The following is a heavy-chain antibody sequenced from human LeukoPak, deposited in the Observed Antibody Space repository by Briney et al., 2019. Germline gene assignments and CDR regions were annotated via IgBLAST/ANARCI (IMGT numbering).Heavy chain of an antibody. CDR1: GYTFSGFY. Sequence: ASVKVSCKASGYTFSGFYVHWVRQAPGQGFEWMGIIKVSGGRTEYAQKFQGRVTVTRDMSTSTVYMELNNLRSGDTAVYYCAREPPESYYFDNWGQGTLVTVSS. CDR3: AREPPESYYFDN. CDR2: IKVSGGRT. J-gene: IGHJ4*02. V-gene: IGHV1-46*01.